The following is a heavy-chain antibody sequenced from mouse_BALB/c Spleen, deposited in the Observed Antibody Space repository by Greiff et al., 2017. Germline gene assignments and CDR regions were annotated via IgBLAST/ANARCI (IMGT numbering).Heavy chain of an antibody. J-gene: IGHJ3*01. CDR1: GYSITSGYY. Sequence: EVHLVESGPGLVKPSQSLSLTCSVTGYSITSGYYWNWIRQFPGNKLEWMGYISYDGSNNYNPSLKNRISITRDTSKNQFFLKLNSVTTEDTATYYCARSANRGFAYWGQGTLVTVSA. V-gene: IGHV3-6*02. D-gene: IGHD4-1*01. CDR3: ARSANRGFAY. CDR2: ISYDGSN.